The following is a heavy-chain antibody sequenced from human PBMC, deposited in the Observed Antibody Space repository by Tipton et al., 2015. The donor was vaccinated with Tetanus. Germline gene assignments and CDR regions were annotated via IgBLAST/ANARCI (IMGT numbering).Heavy chain of an antibody. J-gene: IGHJ4*02. CDR3: ARWRDGFNRALDS. V-gene: IGHV4-61*08. CDR1: GGSLRGGDYH. CDR2: VSSSGRT. D-gene: IGHD5-24*01. Sequence: GLVKPSETLSLTCSVTGGSLRGGDYHWSWIRQAPGKGLEWLAYVSSSGRTNSNYDLKSRITTSHDTSKNQFFLNLTSVTAADTAVYYCARWRDGFNRALDSWGQGIMVTVSS.